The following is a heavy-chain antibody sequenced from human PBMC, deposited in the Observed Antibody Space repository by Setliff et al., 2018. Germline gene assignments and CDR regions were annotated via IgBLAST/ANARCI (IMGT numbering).Heavy chain of an antibody. D-gene: IGHD6-6*01. CDR2: VNSDGSST. J-gene: IGHJ4*02. CDR3: ARVSGREQLEDYFDY. CDR1: GFTFVNYW. Sequence: GGSLRLSCAASGFTFVNYWMHWVRQAPGKGLVWVSRVNSDGSSTIYADSVKGRFTISRDNAENTLYLQMNSLRPDDTALYYCARVSGREQLEDYFDYWGQGTLVTVS. V-gene: IGHV3-74*01.